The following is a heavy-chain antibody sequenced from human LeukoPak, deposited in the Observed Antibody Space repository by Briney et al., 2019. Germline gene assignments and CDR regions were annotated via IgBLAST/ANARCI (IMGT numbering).Heavy chain of an antibody. J-gene: IGHJ4*02. CDR2: IIPILGIA. D-gene: IGHD3-16*01. CDR1: GGTFSSYA. V-gene: IGHV1-69*04. CDR3: ARDKNWGSWLFDY. Sequence: SVKVSCKASGGTFSSYAISWVRQAPGQGLEWMGRIIPILGIANYAQKFQGRVTITADKSTSTAYMELSSLRSEDTAVYYCARDKNWGSWLFDYWGQGTLVTVSS.